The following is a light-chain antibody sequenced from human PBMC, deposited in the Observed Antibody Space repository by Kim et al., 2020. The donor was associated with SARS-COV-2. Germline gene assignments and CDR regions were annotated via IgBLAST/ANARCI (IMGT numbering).Light chain of an antibody. CDR1: KLWDKY. J-gene: IGLJ2*01. Sequence: SVSPGQTASITCSGDKLWDKYACWYQQKPGQSPVLVIYQDSKRPSGIPERFSGSNSGNTATLTIRGTQAMDEADYYCQAWDSSIVVFGGGTQLTVL. CDR3: QAWDSSIVV. CDR2: QDS. V-gene: IGLV3-1*01.